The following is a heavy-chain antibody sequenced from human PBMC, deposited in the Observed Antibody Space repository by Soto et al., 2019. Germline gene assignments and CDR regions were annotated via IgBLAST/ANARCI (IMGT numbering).Heavy chain of an antibody. D-gene: IGHD3-10*01. Sequence: ASVKVSCKASGGTFRNHVFNWVRQAPGQGLEWMGGIIPIIGTPNYAQKFQGRVTITADASTNTVYLNVSSLRSQDTAVYYCARDLEFRDGNISHLDYWGQGTLVTVSS. J-gene: IGHJ4*02. V-gene: IGHV1-69*13. CDR1: GGTFRNHV. CDR3: ARDLEFRDGNISHLDY. CDR2: IIPIIGTP.